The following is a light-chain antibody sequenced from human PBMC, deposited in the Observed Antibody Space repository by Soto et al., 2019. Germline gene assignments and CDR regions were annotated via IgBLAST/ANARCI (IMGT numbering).Light chain of an antibody. CDR1: QSAYSSY. V-gene: IGKV3-20*01. CDR3: QQYGTSLFT. J-gene: IGKJ4*01. Sequence: ELVLTQSPGTLSLSPGDRATLSCRSSQSAYSSYLSWYQQKHGQXPRLLIYGASNRATGIPDRFSGSGSGTDLTITISGLEPEDFAVYYCQQYGTSLFTFGGGTKVDIK. CDR2: GAS.